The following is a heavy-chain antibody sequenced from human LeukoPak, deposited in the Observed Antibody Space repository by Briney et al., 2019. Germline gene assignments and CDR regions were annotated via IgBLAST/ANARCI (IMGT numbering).Heavy chain of an antibody. D-gene: IGHD7-27*01. Sequence: GGSLRLSCAASGFTFSTYWMSWVRQAPGKGLEWVANIKHDGSEIYYVDSVKGRFTISRDNAKNSLHLQMNSLRDEGTAVYYCARDSNWGSDYWGQGTQVTVSS. CDR1: GFTFSTYW. J-gene: IGHJ4*02. V-gene: IGHV3-7*04. CDR3: ARDSNWGSDY. CDR2: IKHDGSEI.